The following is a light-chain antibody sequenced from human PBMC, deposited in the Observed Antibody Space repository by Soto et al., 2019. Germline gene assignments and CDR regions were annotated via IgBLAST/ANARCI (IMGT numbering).Light chain of an antibody. J-gene: IGKJ1*01. Sequence: EIVLTQSPGTLSLSPGERATLFCRASQSVSSSYLAWYQQKPGQAPRLLIYGASTRASGTPDRFSGSGSGXAFTGTAFTLTISGLEPEDSAVYYCQQYDNTPWTFGQGTKVEI. V-gene: IGKV3-20*01. CDR2: GAS. CDR3: QQYDNTPWT. CDR1: QSVSSSY.